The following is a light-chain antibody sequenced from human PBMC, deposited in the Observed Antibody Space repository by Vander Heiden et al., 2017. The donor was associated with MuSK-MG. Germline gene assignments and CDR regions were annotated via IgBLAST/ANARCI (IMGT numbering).Light chain of an antibody. CDR1: SSDGGGYNY. CDR2: DVS. Sequence: QSALTHPASVSGSPGQSITISCTGTSSDGGGYNYVSWSQQHPGTAPKLMIDDVSNRPSGVSNRFAGSKSGNTASLTISGLQAEDEADYYCSSYTSSSTYVFGTGTKVTVL. J-gene: IGLJ1*01. V-gene: IGLV2-14*01. CDR3: SSYTSSSTYV.